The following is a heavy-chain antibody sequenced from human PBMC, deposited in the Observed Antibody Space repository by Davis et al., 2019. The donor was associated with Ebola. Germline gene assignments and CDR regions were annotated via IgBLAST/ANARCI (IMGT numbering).Heavy chain of an antibody. CDR3: ATEMATSPGLGY. CDR1: GDTFSRYA. Sequence: SVKVSCKASGDTFSRYAISWVRQAPGQEFEWMGRIIPILGAANYAQKFQGRGTITADTSTSTAYMELSSLRSEDTAVYYCATEMATSPGLGYWGKGTLVTVSS. CDR2: IIPILGAA. V-gene: IGHV1-69*04. J-gene: IGHJ4*02. D-gene: IGHD5-24*01.